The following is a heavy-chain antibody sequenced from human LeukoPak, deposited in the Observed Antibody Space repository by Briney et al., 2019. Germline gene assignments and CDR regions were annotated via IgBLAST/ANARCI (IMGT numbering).Heavy chain of an antibody. CDR3: ARYGSGSYSYYYGMDV. D-gene: IGHD3-10*01. J-gene: IGHJ6*02. CDR2: IWYDGSNK. V-gene: IGHV3-33*01. CDR1: GFTFSSYG. Sequence: GGSLRLSCAASGFTFSSYGMHWVRQAPGKGLEWVAVIWYDGSNKYYADSVKGRFTISRDNSKNTLYLQMNSLRAEDTAVYYCARYGSGSYSYYYGMDVWGQGTTVTVSS.